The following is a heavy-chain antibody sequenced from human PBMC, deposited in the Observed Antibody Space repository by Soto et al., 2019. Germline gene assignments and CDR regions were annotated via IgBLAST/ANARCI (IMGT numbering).Heavy chain of an antibody. Sequence: PGGSLRLSCAASGFTFSSYAMSWVRQAPGKGLEWVSAISGSGGSTYYADSVKGRFTISRDNSKNTLYLQMNSLRAEDTAVYYRVRTDFWSACFTGRLGTISFDSWGQGTLVTVSS. CDR3: VRTDFWSACFTGRLGTISFDS. J-gene: IGHJ5*01. V-gene: IGHV3-23*01. CDR2: ISGSGGST. D-gene: IGHD3-3*01. CDR1: GFTFSSYA.